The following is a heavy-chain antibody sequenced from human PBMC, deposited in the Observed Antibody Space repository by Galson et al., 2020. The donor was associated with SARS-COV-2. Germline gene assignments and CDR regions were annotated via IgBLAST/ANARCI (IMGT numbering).Heavy chain of an antibody. J-gene: IGHJ6*02. D-gene: IGHD2-15*01. CDR3: ARDCAASLDV. CDR1: GFTFSNHY. Sequence: GGSLRLSCAASGFTFSNHYMDWVRQAPGKGLEWVSRTKSSSDNYATQYAASVKGRFTVSRDDSKSSLFLQMNSLKTEDTAVYYCARDCAASLDVWGHGTTVTVSS. CDR2: TKSSSDNYAT. V-gene: IGHV3-72*01.